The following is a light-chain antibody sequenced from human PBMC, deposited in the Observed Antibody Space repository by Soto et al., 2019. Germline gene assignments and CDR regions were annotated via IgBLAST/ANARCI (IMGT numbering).Light chain of an antibody. CDR2: AAS. Sequence: DVQMTQSPSSVSASVGDRVTITCRASQDISSWIAWYQQKQGKAPKFLIHAASSLQSGVPSRFSGSGSGTDFTLTINSLQTEDYATNYCQQAYSFPITVGQGTRLETK. V-gene: IGKV1-12*01. CDR1: QDISSW. CDR3: QQAYSFPIT. J-gene: IGKJ5*01.